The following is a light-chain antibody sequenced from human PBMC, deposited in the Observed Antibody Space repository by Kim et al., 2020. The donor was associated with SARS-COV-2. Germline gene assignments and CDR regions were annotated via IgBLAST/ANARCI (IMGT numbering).Light chain of an antibody. CDR1: NLGDKF. J-gene: IGLJ2*01. V-gene: IGLV3-1*01. Sequence: SYELTQPPSVSVSPGQTATITCSGDNLGDKFACWYQQKPGQSPVLVIFHDTERPSGIPARFSGSNSGNTATLIISGTQPMDEADYYCQAWDSSIVVFGGGTQLTVL. CDR3: QAWDSSIVV. CDR2: HDT.